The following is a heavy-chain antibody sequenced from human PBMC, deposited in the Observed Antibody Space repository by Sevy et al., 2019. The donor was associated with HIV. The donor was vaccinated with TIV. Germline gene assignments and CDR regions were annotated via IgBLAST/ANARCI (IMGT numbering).Heavy chain of an antibody. CDR2: IKQDGSGK. J-gene: IGHJ4*02. CDR1: GFTFSSTW. CDR3: ARHDRAAGHFDY. Sequence: GGFLRLSCAASGFTFSSTWMSWVRQAPGKGLEWVASIKQDGSGKYYVDSVKGRFTISRDNAKNSLFLLMNSLRGEDTAVYYCARHDRAAGHFDYWGQGTLVTVSS. V-gene: IGHV3-7*03. D-gene: IGHD6-25*01.